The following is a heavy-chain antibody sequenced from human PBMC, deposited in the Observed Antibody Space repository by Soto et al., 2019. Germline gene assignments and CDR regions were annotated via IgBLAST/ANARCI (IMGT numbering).Heavy chain of an antibody. CDR1: GYTFTSYG. D-gene: IGHD2-15*01. CDR2: ISAYNGNT. Sequence: QVQLVQSGAEVKKPGASVKVSCKASGYTFTSYGISWVRQAPGQGLEWMGWISAYNGNTNYAQKLQGRVTMTTDTPTSTAYMELRSLRSDDTAVYYCARDYTVVMAAGPVHYGMDVWGQGTTFTVSS. CDR3: ARDYTVVMAAGPVHYGMDV. V-gene: IGHV1-18*01. J-gene: IGHJ6*02.